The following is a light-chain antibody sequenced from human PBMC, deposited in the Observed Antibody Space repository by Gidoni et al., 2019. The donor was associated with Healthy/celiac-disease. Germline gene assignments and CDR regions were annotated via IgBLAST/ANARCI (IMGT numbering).Light chain of an antibody. V-gene: IGKV1-39*01. Sequence: DIQMTQSPSSLSASVGDRVTITCRASQSISSYLNWYQHKPGKAPKLLIYAASSLQSGVPSRCSGSGSGPDFTLTISSLQPEDFATYYCQQSYSTPPWTFGQGTKVEIK. J-gene: IGKJ1*01. CDR2: AAS. CDR3: QQSYSTPPWT. CDR1: QSISSY.